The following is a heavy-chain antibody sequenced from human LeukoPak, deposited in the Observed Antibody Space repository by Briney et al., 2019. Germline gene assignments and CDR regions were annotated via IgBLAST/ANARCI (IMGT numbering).Heavy chain of an antibody. CDR2: ILNDGNNK. J-gene: IGHJ5*02. D-gene: IGHD2-21*02. CDR1: GFTFSSYG. CDR3: AKDLRYCGGDCEAP. Sequence: GGTLRLSCAASGFTFSSYGMHWVRHAPDKGLEWVAVILNDGNNKYYADSVKGRFTISRDNSKNTLYLQMNSLRVEDTAVYYCAKDLRYCGGDCEAPWGQGTLVAVAS. V-gene: IGHV3-30*18.